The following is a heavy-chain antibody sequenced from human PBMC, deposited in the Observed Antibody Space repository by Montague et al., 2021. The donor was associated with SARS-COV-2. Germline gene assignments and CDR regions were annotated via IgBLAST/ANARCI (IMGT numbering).Heavy chain of an antibody. J-gene: IGHJ5*02. CDR2: IYYSGST. D-gene: IGHD2-2*01. V-gene: IGHV4-39*01. Sequence: SETLSLTCTVSGGSISSSSYYWGWIRQPPGMGLEWIGSIYYSGSTYYNPSLKSRVTISVDTSKNQFSLKLSSVTAADTAVYYCARQRIFCSSTSCYDNWFDPWGQGTLVTVSS. CDR3: ARQRIFCSSTSCYDNWFDP. CDR1: GGSISSSSYY.